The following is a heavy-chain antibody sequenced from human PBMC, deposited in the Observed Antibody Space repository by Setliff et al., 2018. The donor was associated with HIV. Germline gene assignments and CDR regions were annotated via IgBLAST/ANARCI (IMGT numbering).Heavy chain of an antibody. CDR3: ARYTSKVDWFDP. J-gene: IGHJ5*02. V-gene: IGHV4-39*01. D-gene: IGHD2-2*02. CDR1: GASISSSSYY. CDR2: IYYGGST. Sequence: SETLSLTCSVSGASISSSSYYWGWLRQPPGKGLEWIGTIYYGGSTYYDESLKSRVTISLDTSKNQFSLKLRSVTASDTAVYYCARYTSKVDWFDPWGQGTLVTVSS.